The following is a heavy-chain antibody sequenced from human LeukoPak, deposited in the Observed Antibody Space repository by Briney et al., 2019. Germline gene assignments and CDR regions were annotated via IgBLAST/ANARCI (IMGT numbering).Heavy chain of an antibody. Sequence: SEALSLTCTVSGGSISSYYWSWIRQSPGKGLEWIGYIYHTGSTSYSPSLKSRVTISADTSQNQFSLKLSSVTAADTAVYYCASRKLGNDYWGQGTLVTVSS. D-gene: IGHD7-27*01. CDR1: GGSISSYY. CDR2: IYHTGST. J-gene: IGHJ4*02. CDR3: ASRKLGNDY. V-gene: IGHV4-59*01.